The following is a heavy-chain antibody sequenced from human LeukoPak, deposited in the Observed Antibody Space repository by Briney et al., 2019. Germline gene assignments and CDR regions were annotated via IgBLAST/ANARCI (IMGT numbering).Heavy chain of an antibody. J-gene: IGHJ4*02. Sequence: GGSLRLSCAASGFTFSNYWMHWVRQAPGKGLEWVSSISSSSDYIYYVDSVKGRFTISRDNAKNSLYLQMNSLRAEDTAVYYCARGNIKFDYWGQGTLATVSS. CDR3: ARGNIKFDY. CDR2: ISSSSDYI. V-gene: IGHV3-21*01. CDR1: GFTFSNYW.